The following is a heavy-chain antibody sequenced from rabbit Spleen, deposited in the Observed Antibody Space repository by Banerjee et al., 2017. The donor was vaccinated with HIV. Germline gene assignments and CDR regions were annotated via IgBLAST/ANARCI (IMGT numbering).Heavy chain of an antibody. CDR1: GFSFSSSDY. V-gene: IGHV1S40*01. CDR3: ARDGAGGSYFAL. CDR2: INTNNGDT. Sequence: QSLEESGGDLVKPVASLTLTCKVSGFSFSSSDYICWVRQAPGKGLEWIACINTNNGDTDYANWPKGRFTISKTSSTTVTLQMTSLTAADTATYFCARDGAGGSYFALWGPGTLVTVS. J-gene: IGHJ6*01. D-gene: IGHD8-1*01.